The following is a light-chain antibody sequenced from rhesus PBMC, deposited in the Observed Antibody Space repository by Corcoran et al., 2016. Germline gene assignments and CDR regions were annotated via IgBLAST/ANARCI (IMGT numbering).Light chain of an antibody. Sequence: EIVMTQSPATLSLSPGERATLSCRASQSVSRNLAWYQQKPGQAPRLLIYDASNRATGIPDRFSGSGSGTDFTLTISSREPEDVGVYYCQQESNWPRTFGQGTKVEIK. V-gene: IGKV3-35*01. J-gene: IGKJ1*01. CDR2: DAS. CDR1: QSVSRN. CDR3: QQESNWPRT.